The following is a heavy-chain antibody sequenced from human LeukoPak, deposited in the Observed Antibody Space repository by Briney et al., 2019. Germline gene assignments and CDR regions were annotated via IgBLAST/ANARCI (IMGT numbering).Heavy chain of an antibody. CDR1: GFTFSNYG. CDR3: ARGEPNAYCGGDCYPGAY. Sequence: GGSLRLSCAASGFTFSNYGMNWVRQAPGKGLEWVSSISSSSSYIYYADSVKGRFTISRDNSKNTLYLQMGSLRAEDMAVYYCARGEPNAYCGGDCYPGAYWGQGTLVTVSS. D-gene: IGHD2-21*02. J-gene: IGHJ4*02. V-gene: IGHV3-21*06. CDR2: ISSSSSYI.